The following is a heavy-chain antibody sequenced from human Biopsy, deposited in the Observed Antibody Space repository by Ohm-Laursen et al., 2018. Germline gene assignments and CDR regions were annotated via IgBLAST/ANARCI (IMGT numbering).Heavy chain of an antibody. Sequence: SDTLSLTCTVSGGSISSYYWTWIRQPPGKGLEWIGDVYYSGSTNRNPSLKSRVTILVDTSKNQFSLNRNSVTAADTAVYYCGRREVVITHDAFDTWGQGTMVTVSS. V-gene: IGHV4-59*08. CDR3: GRREVVITHDAFDT. CDR2: VYYSGST. J-gene: IGHJ3*02. CDR1: GGSISSYY. D-gene: IGHD3-22*01.